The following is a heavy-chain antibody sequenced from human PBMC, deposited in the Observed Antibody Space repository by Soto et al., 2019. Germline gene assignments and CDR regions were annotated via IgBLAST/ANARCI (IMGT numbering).Heavy chain of an antibody. V-gene: IGHV3-23*01. J-gene: IGHJ6*03. CDR3: AKAVAVAGTYYYYYMDV. D-gene: IGHD6-19*01. CDR2: TSGSGGST. CDR1: GFTFSSYA. Sequence: EVQLLESGGGLVQPGGSLRLSCAASGFTFSSYAMSWVRQAPGKGLEWVSATSGSGGSTYYADSVKGRFTISRDNSKNTLYLQMNSLRAEDTAVYYCAKAVAVAGTYYYYYMDVWGKGTTVTVSS.